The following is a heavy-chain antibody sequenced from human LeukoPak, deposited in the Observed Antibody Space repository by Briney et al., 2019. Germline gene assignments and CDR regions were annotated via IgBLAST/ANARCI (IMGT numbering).Heavy chain of an antibody. CDR1: GDSVSSKSAG. D-gene: IGHD6-19*01. CDR3: ARDPRRVPGILLDF. Sequence: SQTLSLTCAISGDSVSSKSAGWIWIRQSPSRGLEWLGRTYYRSTWYNDYAVSVKSRITINPDTSKNQFSLQLNSVTPEDTAVYYCARDPRRVPGILLDFWGQGTLVTVSS. CDR2: TYYRSTWYN. V-gene: IGHV6-1*01. J-gene: IGHJ4*02.